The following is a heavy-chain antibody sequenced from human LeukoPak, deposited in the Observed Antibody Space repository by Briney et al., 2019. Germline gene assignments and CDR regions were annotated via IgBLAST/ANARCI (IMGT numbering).Heavy chain of an antibody. V-gene: IGHV3-20*04. Sequence: GGSLRLSCAASGFTFHDYGMTWVRQAPGKGLEWVSGRNGGSTDYADSVKGRFTISRDNAKKSLYLQMNSLRAEDTAVYYCARDFGDFWSGYYTDYYYYYMDVWGKGTTVTVSS. J-gene: IGHJ6*03. CDR1: GFTFHDYG. CDR3: ARDFGDFWSGYYTDYYYYYMDV. D-gene: IGHD3-3*01. CDR2: RNGGST.